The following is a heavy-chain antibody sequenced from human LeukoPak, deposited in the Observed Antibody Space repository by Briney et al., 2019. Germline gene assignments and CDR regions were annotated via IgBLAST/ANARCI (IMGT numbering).Heavy chain of an antibody. V-gene: IGHV3-7*01. CDR2: IKEDGSEK. CDR3: ARDVRAAGLMDV. Sequence: PGGSLRLSCAASGFTFSSYCMTWVRQAPGKGLEWVANIKEDGSEKYYVDSVKGRFTISRDNARNSLFLQLNSLRAEDTAVYYCARDVRAAGLMDVWGQGTTVTCSS. D-gene: IGHD6-13*01. CDR1: GFTFSSYC. J-gene: IGHJ6*02.